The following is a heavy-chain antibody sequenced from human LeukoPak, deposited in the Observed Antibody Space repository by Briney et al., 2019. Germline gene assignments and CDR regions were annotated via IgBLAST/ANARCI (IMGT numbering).Heavy chain of an antibody. D-gene: IGHD4/OR15-4a*01. CDR3: ARRAGAYSHPYDY. V-gene: IGHV3-53*01. Sequence: GGSLRLSCAASGFTVSSNYMTWVRQAPGKGLEWVSFIYSDNTHYSDSVKGRFTISRDNSKNTLYLQMDSLRAEDTAVYYCARRAGAYSHPYDYWGQGTLVTVSS. J-gene: IGHJ4*02. CDR2: IYSDNT. CDR1: GFTVSSNY.